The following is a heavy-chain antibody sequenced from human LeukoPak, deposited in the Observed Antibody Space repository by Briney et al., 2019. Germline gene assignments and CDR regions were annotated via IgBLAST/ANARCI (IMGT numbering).Heavy chain of an antibody. D-gene: IGHD3-10*01. CDR2: ISRTGNYI. Sequence: PGGSLRLSCAASGFTFSRYNMNWVRQAPGKGLEWVSSISRTGNYIYYADSVKGRFTISRDNAKNSLYLQMNSLRAEDTAVYYCASTIFGSGSYSGDYWGQGTLVTVSS. J-gene: IGHJ4*02. CDR3: ASTIFGSGSYSGDY. V-gene: IGHV3-21*01. CDR1: GFTFSRYN.